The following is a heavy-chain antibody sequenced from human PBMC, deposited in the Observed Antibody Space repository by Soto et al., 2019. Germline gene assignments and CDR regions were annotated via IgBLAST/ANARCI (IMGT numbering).Heavy chain of an antibody. CDR1: GFTFSSYA. CDR2: ISGSGGST. CDR3: AKDRSSSGWYGVTYYYGMDV. V-gene: IGHV3-23*04. Sequence: EVQLVESGGGLVQPGGSLRLSCAASGFTFSSYAMSWVRQAPGKGLEWVSAISGSGGSTYYADSVKGRFTISRDNSKNTLYLQMNSLRAEDTAVYYCAKDRSSSGWYGVTYYYGMDVWGQGTTVTVSS. J-gene: IGHJ6*02. D-gene: IGHD6-19*01.